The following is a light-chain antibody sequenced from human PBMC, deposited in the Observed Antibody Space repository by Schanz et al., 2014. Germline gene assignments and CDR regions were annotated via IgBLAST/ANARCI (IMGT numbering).Light chain of an antibody. Sequence: QSALTQPASVSGSPGQSVTISCTGTSSDVGGYNFVSWYQQHPGKAPKLMIYEVTKRPSGVPDRFSGSKSGNTASLTVSGLQDEDEADYYCRSYGGSNFVVFGGGTKLTVL. CDR1: SSDVGGYNF. CDR2: EVT. J-gene: IGLJ2*01. V-gene: IGLV2-8*01. CDR3: RSYGGSNFVV.